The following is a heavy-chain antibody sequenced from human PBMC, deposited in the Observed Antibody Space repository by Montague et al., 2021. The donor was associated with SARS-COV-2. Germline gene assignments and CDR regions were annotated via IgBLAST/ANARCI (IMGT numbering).Heavy chain of an antibody. CDR3: ARTSDSSDY. D-gene: IGHD4-11*01. CDR2: TYYRLKRYN. Sequence: CAISGDSVSRNNAAWSWIRQSPERHLGWQVRTYYRLKRYNDYAVSVKSRITINPDTSKNQISLQLNSVTPEDTAVYYCARTSDSSDYWGQGTLVTVSS. J-gene: IGHJ4*02. V-gene: IGHV6-1*01. CDR1: GDSVSRNNAA.